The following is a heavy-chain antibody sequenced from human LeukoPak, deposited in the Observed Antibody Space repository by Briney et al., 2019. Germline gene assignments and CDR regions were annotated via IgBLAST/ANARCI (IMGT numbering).Heavy chain of an antibody. CDR2: ISPYNDNT. D-gene: IGHD3-3*01. J-gene: IGHJ5*02. Sequence: ASVKVSCKAFGYTFTNYGITWVRQAPGQGLEWMGWISPYNDNTNYAQKLQDRVTMTTDTSTSTAYMELRSLRSDDTAVYYCARGPYLTIFGVVINTSNWFDPWGQGTLVTVSS. CDR1: GYTFTNYG. V-gene: IGHV1-18*01. CDR3: ARGPYLTIFGVVINTSNWFDP.